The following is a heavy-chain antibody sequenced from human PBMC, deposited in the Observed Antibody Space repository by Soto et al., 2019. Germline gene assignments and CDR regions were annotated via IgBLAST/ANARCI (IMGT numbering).Heavy chain of an antibody. D-gene: IGHD2-2*01. J-gene: IGHJ5*02. CDR1: GGSFSGYY. V-gene: IGHV4-34*01. CDR3: ARTRGSSSTSRSRSWFDP. CDR2: INHSGST. Sequence: SETLSLTCAVYGGSFSGYYWSWIRQPPGKGLEWIGEINHSGSTNYNPSLKSRVTISVDTSKNQFSLKLSSVTAADTAVYYCARTRGSSSTSRSRSWFDPWGQGTLVTVSS.